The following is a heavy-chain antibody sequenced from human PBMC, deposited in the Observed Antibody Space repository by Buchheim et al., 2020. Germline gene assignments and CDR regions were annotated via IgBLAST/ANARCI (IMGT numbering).Heavy chain of an antibody. CDR3: ARGRYYYDSSGYSY. CDR1: GGTFSSYA. D-gene: IGHD3-22*01. CDR2: IIPILGIA. Sequence: QVQLVQSGAEVKKPGSSVKVSCKASGGTFSSYAISWVRQAPGQGLEWMGRIIPILGIANYAQKFQGRVTITADKSTAQPYMELSSLRSEDTAVYYCARGRYYYDSSGYSYWGQGTL. V-gene: IGHV1-69*04. J-gene: IGHJ4*02.